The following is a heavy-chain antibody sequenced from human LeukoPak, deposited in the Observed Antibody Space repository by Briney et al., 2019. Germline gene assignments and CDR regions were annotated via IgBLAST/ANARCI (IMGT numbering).Heavy chain of an antibody. CDR1: GFTVSSNY. J-gene: IGHJ3*02. V-gene: IGHV3-49*04. CDR2: IRSKTYGGTT. CDR3: SRDYDSANHIDAFGI. D-gene: IGHD3-10*01. Sequence: GGSLRLSCAASGFTVSSNYMSWVRQAPGRGLEWVGFIRSKTYGGTTQYAASVQGRFIISRDDSKSIAYLQMDSLKTEDTAVYFCSRDYDSANHIDAFGIWGQGTLVTVSP.